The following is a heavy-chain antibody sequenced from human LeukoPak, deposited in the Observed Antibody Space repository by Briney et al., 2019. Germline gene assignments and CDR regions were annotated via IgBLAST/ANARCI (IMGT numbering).Heavy chain of an antibody. CDR2: INPNTGVT. J-gene: IGHJ4*02. CDR3: AREAYFSGSGNSYYFDY. Sequence: ASVTVSCKASGFTFTAYYIHWVRRAPGQGLAWMGWINPNTGVTDFAQKLQGRVTMTRDTSIITASMDLDIQRSDDTPVYYCAREAYFSGSGNSYYFDYWGQGTLVTVSS. CDR1: GFTFTAYY. V-gene: IGHV1-2*02. D-gene: IGHD3-10*01.